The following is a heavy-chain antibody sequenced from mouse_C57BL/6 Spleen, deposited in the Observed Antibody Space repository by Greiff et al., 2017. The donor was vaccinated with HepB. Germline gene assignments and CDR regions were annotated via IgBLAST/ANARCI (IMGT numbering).Heavy chain of an antibody. J-gene: IGHJ1*03. CDR1: GFTFSDYY. CDR3: ARDPYYGSSGYFDV. V-gene: IGHV5-16*01. D-gene: IGHD1-1*01. Sequence: EVQLQESEGGLVQPGSSMKLSCTASGFTFSDYYMAWVRQVPEKGLEWVANINYDGSSTYYLDSLKSRFIISRDNAKIILYLQMSSLKSEDTATYYCARDPYYGSSGYFDVWGTGTTVTVSS. CDR2: INYDGSST.